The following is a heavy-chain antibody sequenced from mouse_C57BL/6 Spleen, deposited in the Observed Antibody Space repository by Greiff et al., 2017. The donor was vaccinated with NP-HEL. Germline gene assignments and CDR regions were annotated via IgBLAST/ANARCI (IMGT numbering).Heavy chain of an antibody. CDR3: ARGELSLLGGY. J-gene: IGHJ2*01. V-gene: IGHV1-20*01. CDR2: INPYNGDT. D-gene: IGHD1-1*01. Sequence: VQLKQSGPELVKPGDSVKMSCKASGYSFTGYFMNWVMQSHGKSLEWIGRINPYNGDTFYNQKFKDKATLTVDKSSSTARMELRSLTSEDSAIYYCARGELSLLGGYWGQGTTLTVSS. CDR1: GYSFTGYF.